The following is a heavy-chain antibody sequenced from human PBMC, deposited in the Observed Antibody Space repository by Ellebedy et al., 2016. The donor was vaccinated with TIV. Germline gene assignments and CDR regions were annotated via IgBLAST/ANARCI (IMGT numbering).Heavy chain of an antibody. CDR1: GFTFSSYA. CDR3: AGGIAQNDY. J-gene: IGHJ4*02. D-gene: IGHD6-13*01. CDR2: ISSTGSRT. Sequence: GESLKISCVASGFTFSSYAMSWVRQAPGKGLEWVSTISSTGSRTYYADSVEGRFIISRDNSKKTLYLQMNSLRAEDTAVYYCAGGIAQNDYWGQGTLVTVSS. V-gene: IGHV3-23*01.